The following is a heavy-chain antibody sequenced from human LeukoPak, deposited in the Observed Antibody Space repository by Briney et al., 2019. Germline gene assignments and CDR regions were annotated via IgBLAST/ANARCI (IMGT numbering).Heavy chain of an antibody. CDR3: ASPGNTYCSSTSCYRGYYYYMDV. CDR2: ISSSSSYI. Sequence: GGSLRLSCAASGFTFSSYSMNWVRQAPGKGLEWVSSISSSSSYIYYADSVKGRFTISRDNAKNSLYLQMNSLRAEDTAVYYCASPGNTYCSSTSCYRGYYYYMDVWGKGTTVTVSS. CDR1: GFTFSSYS. V-gene: IGHV3-21*01. D-gene: IGHD2-2*01. J-gene: IGHJ6*03.